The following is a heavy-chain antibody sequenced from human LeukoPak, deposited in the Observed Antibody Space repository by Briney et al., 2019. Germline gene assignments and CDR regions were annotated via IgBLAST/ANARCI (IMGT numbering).Heavy chain of an antibody. CDR2: IHYSGSA. CDR1: GGSISSRSYY. Sequence: TSETLSLTCTVSGGSISSRSYYWGWIRQPPGKGLEWIGNIHYSGSAYYNSSLKSRVTISVDTSKNQFSLKLSSVTAADTAVYYCVGNKDILTGYADYWGQGTLVTVSS. D-gene: IGHD3-9*01. J-gene: IGHJ4*02. V-gene: IGHV4-39*01. CDR3: VGNKDILTGYADY.